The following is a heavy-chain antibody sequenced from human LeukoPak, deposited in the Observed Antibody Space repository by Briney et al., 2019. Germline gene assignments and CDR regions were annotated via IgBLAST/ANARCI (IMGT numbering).Heavy chain of an antibody. CDR3: AKSLGVGGYTRYKGFDQ. CDR2: ISGSDGTS. CDR1: GFTFNSFA. Sequence: GGSLRLSCTASGFTFNSFAMNWVRQAPGKGLEWVSSISGSDGTSHYADFVKGRFTISRDNSKNTLYLQMNSLRAEDTAAYYCAKSLGVGGYTRYKGFDQWGQGTLVVVSS. D-gene: IGHD3-16*02. V-gene: IGHV3-23*01. J-gene: IGHJ4*02.